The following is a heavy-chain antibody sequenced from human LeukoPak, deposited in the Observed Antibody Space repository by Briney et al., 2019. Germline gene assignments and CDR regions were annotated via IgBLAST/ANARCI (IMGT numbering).Heavy chain of an antibody. D-gene: IGHD1-26*01. V-gene: IGHV1-2*06. Sequence: GASVKVSCKASGYTFTGYYMHWVRQAPGQGLEWMGRINPNSGGTNYAQKFQGRVTITRDTSASTAYMELSSLRSEDTAVYYCARQWELRRIDAFDIWGQGTMVTVSS. CDR1: GYTFTGYY. J-gene: IGHJ3*02. CDR3: ARQWELRRIDAFDI. CDR2: INPNSGGT.